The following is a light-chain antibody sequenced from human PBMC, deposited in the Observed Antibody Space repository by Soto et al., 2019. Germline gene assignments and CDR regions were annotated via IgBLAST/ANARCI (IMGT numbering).Light chain of an antibody. CDR2: GAS. J-gene: IGKJ1*01. V-gene: IGKV3-15*01. CDR1: QSVGIN. Sequence: EIVMTQSPATLSASTGERATLSCRASQSVGINLAWYQQKSGQAPRLLIYGASTRATDLPVRFSGSGSGTEFTLTISSLQSEDFAVYYCQQYTNWPRTFGQGTKVEIK. CDR3: QQYTNWPRT.